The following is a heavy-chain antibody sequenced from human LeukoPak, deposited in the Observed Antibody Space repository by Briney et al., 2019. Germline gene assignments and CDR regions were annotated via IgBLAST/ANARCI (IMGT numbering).Heavy chain of an antibody. CDR1: GGSITSYY. CDR2: FYYTGST. CDR3: ARGRYSPGD. V-gene: IGHV4-59*01. J-gene: IGHJ4*02. D-gene: IGHD5-18*01. Sequence: PSETLSLTCTVSGGSITSYYWSWIRQPPGKGLGWIGYFYYTGSTKYNPSLRSPVTISVDASKNQFSLKLSSVTAADTAVYYCARGRYSPGDWGQGTLVTVSS.